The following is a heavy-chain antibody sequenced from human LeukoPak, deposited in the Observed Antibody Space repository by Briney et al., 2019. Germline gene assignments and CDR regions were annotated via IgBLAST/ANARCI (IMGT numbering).Heavy chain of an antibody. CDR2: IHYSGST. D-gene: IGHD5-24*01. CDR1: GGSISSGDYY. J-gene: IGHJ4*02. Sequence: SETLSLTCTVSGGSISSGDYYWSWIRQPPGKGLEWIGYIHYSGSTYYNPSLKSRVTISVDTSKNQFSLKLSSVTAADTAVYYCARVPEEGDGYNYVPYYFDYWGQGTLVTVSS. CDR3: ARVPEEGDGYNYVPYYFDY. V-gene: IGHV4-30-4*01.